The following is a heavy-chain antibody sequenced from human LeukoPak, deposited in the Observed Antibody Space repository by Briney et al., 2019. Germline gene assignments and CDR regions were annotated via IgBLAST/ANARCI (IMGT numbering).Heavy chain of an antibody. CDR3: ARDQGRNYDFWSGYYTNYYYMDV. V-gene: IGHV4-59*01. D-gene: IGHD3-3*01. J-gene: IGHJ6*03. CDR2: IYYSGNT. Sequence: SETLSLTCTVSGGSISSYYWTWIRQPPGKGLEWLGYIYYSGNTNYNPSLKSRVTISIDTSKNQFSLKLSSVTAADTAVYYCARDQGRNYDFWSGYYTNYYYMDVWGKGTTVTVSS. CDR1: GGSISSYY.